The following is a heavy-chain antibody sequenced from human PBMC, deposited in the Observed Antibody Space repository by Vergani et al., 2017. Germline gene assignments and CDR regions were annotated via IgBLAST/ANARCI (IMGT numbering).Heavy chain of an antibody. CDR1: GGTFSSYA. CDR3: ARSVKILEYQLLLMGKSPMHYYYYMDV. Sequence: QVQLVQSGAEVKKPGSSVKVSCKASGGTFSSYAISWVRQAPGQGLEWMGGIIPIFGTANYAQKFQGRVTITADESTSTAYMALSSLRSEDTAVYYCARSVKILEYQLLLMGKSPMHYYYYMDVWGKGTTVTVSS. D-gene: IGHD2-2*01. V-gene: IGHV1-69*01. J-gene: IGHJ6*03. CDR2: IIPIFGTA.